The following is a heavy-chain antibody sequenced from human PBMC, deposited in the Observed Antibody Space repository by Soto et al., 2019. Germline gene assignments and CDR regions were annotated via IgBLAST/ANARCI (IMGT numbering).Heavy chain of an antibody. J-gene: IGHJ3*02. CDR1: GYSFTSYW. Sequence: PGESLKISCKVSGYSFTSYWIGWVRQMPGKGLEWMGRIDPSDSYTNYSPSFQGHVTISADKSISTAYLQWSSLKASDTAMYYCATEQLRAFDIWGQGTMVTVSS. CDR3: ATEQLRAFDI. CDR2: IDPSDSYT. V-gene: IGHV5-10-1*01. D-gene: IGHD6-13*01.